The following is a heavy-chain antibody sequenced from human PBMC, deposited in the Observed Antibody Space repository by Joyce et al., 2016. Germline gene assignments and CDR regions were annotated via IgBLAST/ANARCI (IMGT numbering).Heavy chain of an antibody. CDR2: IGSAGVDT. V-gene: IGHV3-23*01. J-gene: IGHJ4*02. D-gene: IGHD2/OR15-2a*01. Sequence: EVQLLKSGGGVVQPGGSLRLSCTASGFAFGDLGVAWVRQGRGKRLELVTSIGSAGVDTCYADFGNGRFTISRDNSNKTLSLHMNDLRAGDTAVYYCAKQGGSHLFEYLHKLRSMASWGPGTLVTVSS. CDR3: AKQGGSHLFEYLHKLRSMAS. CDR1: GFAFGDLG.